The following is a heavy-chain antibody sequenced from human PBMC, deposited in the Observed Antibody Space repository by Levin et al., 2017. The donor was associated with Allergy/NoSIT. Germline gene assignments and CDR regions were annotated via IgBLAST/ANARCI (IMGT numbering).Heavy chain of an antibody. D-gene: IGHD6-13*01. CDR3: ASTQSSSWYWYYFDY. V-gene: IGHV3-53*01. J-gene: IGHJ4*02. Sequence: SGGSLRLSCAASGFTVSSNYMSWVRQAPGRGLEWVSVIYSGGTTYYADSVKGRFTISRDNSKNMLFLQMNSLRAEDTAVYYCASTQSSSWYWYYFDYWGQGTLVTVSS. CDR1: GFTVSSNY. CDR2: IYSGGTT.